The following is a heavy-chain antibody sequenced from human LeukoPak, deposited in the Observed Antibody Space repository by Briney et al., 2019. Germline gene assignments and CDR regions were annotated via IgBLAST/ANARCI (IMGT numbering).Heavy chain of an antibody. V-gene: IGHV1-69*05. Sequence: SVKVSCKVSGGTFSNYAISWVRQAPGQGLEWMGGNIPKFGTANYAQKFQGRVTITMDDSTSTAYMELSSLRPEDTAVFYCATKGEEVITAKGLYYYYYYMDVWGKGTTVTVSS. CDR2: NIPKFGTA. J-gene: IGHJ6*03. CDR1: GGTFSNYA. D-gene: IGHD1-20*01. CDR3: ATKGEEVITAKGLYYYYYYMDV.